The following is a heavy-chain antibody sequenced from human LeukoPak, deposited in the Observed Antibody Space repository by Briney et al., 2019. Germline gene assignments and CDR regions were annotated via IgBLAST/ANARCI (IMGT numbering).Heavy chain of an antibody. CDR1: GFTFSSYG. CDR3: AKVISQDTATPPAFDI. D-gene: IGHD5-18*01. Sequence: GGSLRLSCAASGFTFSSYGMHWVRQAPGKGLEWVAVIWYDGSNKYYADSVKGRFTISRGNSKNTLYLQMNSLRAEDTAVYYCAKVISQDTATPPAFDIWGQGTMVTVSS. J-gene: IGHJ3*02. V-gene: IGHV3-33*06. CDR2: IWYDGSNK.